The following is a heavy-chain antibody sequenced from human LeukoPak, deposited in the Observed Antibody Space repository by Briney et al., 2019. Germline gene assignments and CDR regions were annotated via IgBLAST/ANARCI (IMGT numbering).Heavy chain of an antibody. J-gene: IGHJ4*02. CDR1: GFTFSSYG. CDR2: ISYDGSNK. V-gene: IGHV3-30*18. D-gene: IGHD2-2*02. Sequence: GGSLRLSCAASGFTFSSYGMPWVRRAPGKGLEWVAVISYDGSNKYYADSVKGRFTISRDNSKNTLYLQMNSLRAEDTAVYYCANDNVPYCSSTSCYTRFAFDYWGQGTLVTVSS. CDR3: ANDNVPYCSSTSCYTRFAFDY.